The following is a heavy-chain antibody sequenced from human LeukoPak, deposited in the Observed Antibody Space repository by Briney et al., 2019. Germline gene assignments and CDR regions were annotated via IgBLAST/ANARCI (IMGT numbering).Heavy chain of an antibody. Sequence: TSETLSLTCTVSGGSISSYCWSWIRQPAGKGLEWIGRIYTSGSTNYNPSLKSRVTMSVDTSKNQFSLKLSSVTAADTAVYYCARGYYDFWSGLPDWFDPWGQGTLVTVSS. CDR2: IYTSGST. D-gene: IGHD3-3*01. V-gene: IGHV4-4*07. CDR3: ARGYYDFWSGLPDWFDP. J-gene: IGHJ5*02. CDR1: GGSISSYC.